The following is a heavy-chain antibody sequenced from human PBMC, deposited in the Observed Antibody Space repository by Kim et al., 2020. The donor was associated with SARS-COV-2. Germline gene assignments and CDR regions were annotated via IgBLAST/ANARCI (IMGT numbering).Heavy chain of an antibody. J-gene: IGHJ6*02. CDR2: INHSGST. Sequence: SETLSLTCDVYGGSFSDYNWSWIRQPPGKGLEWIGEINHSGSTNVSPSLKSRITISVDTSKSQFSLRLKSMTATDTAVYYCARGRAGVVPAPVLGLGPFYDYYAMDVWGRGTPVAVSS. V-gene: IGHV4-34*01. D-gene: IGHD2-2*01. CDR3: ARGRAGVVPAPVLGLGPFYDYYAMDV. CDR1: GGSFSDYN.